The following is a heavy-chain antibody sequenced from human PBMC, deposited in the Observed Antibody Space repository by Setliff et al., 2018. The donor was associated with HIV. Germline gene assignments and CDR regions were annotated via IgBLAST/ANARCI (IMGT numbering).Heavy chain of an antibody. CDR1: GGSISSGSYY. D-gene: IGHD3-22*01. Sequence: PSETLSLTCTVSGGSISSGSYYWSWIRQHAGKGLEWIGRTYTSGSTNYNPSLKSRVTISIDTSKNQFALKLRSVTAADTAVYYCARETYYSDNPQYYYYYMDVWGKGTTVTVSS. V-gene: IGHV4-61*02. J-gene: IGHJ6*03. CDR3: ARETYYSDNPQYYYYYMDV. CDR2: TYTSGST.